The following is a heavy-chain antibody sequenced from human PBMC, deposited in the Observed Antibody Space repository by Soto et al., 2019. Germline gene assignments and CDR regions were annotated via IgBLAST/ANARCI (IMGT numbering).Heavy chain of an antibody. CDR2: IYYSGST. J-gene: IGHJ3*02. Sequence: SETLSLTCTVSGGSISSYYWSWIRQPPGKGLEWIGYIYYSGSTNYNPSLKSRVTISVDTSKNQFSLKLSSVTAADTAVYYCARDGGAHAFDIWGQGTMVTVSS. D-gene: IGHD3-16*01. CDR1: GGSISSYY. V-gene: IGHV4-59*01. CDR3: ARDGGAHAFDI.